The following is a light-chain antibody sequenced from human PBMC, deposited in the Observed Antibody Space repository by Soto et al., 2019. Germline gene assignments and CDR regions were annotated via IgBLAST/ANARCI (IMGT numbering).Light chain of an antibody. J-gene: IGKJ1*01. V-gene: IGKV3-20*01. CDR3: QQYGNSPWT. CDR2: GAS. Sequence: DIVLTQSPGTLSLSPGEGATLSCRASQSISNNYLAWYQKKPGQAPRLLIYGASSRATGIPDGFSGSGSGTDFTLTISRLEPEDFAAYYCQQYGNSPWTFGQGTKVEIK. CDR1: QSISNNY.